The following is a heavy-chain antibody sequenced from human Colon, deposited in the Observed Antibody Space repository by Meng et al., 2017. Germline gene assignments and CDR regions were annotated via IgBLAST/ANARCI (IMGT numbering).Heavy chain of an antibody. V-gene: IGHV4-30-4*01. D-gene: IGHD2-2*01. CDR1: NGSINSADYY. CDR3: ARNPVIPDARTFDF. J-gene: IGHJ4*02. Sequence: VQLQESGPGLVKASQTLSLTCTISNGSINSADYYWNWIRQPPGKGPEWLGYIHSSGNTYYTPSLKSRLAMSLDTSKNQFSLRLTSVTAADTAVYYCARNPVIPDARTFDFWGQGALVTVSS. CDR2: IHSSGNT.